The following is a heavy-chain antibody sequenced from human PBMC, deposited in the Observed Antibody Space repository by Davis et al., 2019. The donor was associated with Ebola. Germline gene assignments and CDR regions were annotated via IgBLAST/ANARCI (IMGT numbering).Heavy chain of an antibody. J-gene: IGHJ4*02. CDR3: AREDGSGYFFIETFRFFDF. CDR2: IKPDGSEK. V-gene: IGHV3-7*01. D-gene: IGHD3-22*01. Sequence: GGSLRLSCATSGFTFSRYWMSWVRQAPGKGLQWVANIKPDGSEKYYVDSVKGRFTISRDNAKNSVYLQMNSLRAEDTAVYYGAREDGSGYFFIETFRFFDFWGQGTLVTVST. CDR1: GFTFSRYW.